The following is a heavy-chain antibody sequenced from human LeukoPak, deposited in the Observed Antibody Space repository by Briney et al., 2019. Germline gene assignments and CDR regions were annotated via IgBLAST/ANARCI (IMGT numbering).Heavy chain of an antibody. CDR1: GFTFSSYW. J-gene: IGHJ4*02. Sequence: GGSLRLSCAASGFTFSSYWMSWVRQAPGKGLEWVANIKQDGREKYYEDSVKGRVTISRENAKNTLYLQMNSLRAEDTAVYYCARDIPDYYDSSGSNFDYWGQGTLVTVSS. CDR2: IKQDGREK. V-gene: IGHV3-7*01. CDR3: ARDIPDYYDSSGSNFDY. D-gene: IGHD3-22*01.